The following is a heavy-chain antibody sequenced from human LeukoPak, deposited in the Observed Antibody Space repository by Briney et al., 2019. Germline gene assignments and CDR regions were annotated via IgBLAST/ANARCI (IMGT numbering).Heavy chain of an antibody. J-gene: IGHJ4*02. CDR1: GVTFSNFA. Sequence: SVKVSCKASGVTFSNFAISWVRQAPGQGLEWMGGIIPIFGTANYAQKFQGRVTITADKSTSTAYMELSSLRSEDTAVYYCAKDMESAYDCSGYYSPFDSWAQGTLVTVSS. CDR2: IIPIFGTA. D-gene: IGHD3-22*01. CDR3: AKDMESAYDCSGYYSPFDS. V-gene: IGHV1-69*06.